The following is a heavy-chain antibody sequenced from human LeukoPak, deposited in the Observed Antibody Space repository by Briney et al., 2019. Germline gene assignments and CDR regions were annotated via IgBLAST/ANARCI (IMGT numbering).Heavy chain of an antibody. V-gene: IGHV4-59*13. Sequence: SETLSLTCTVSGGSISSYYWSWMRLPPPTGLEWVAYLYKSGSTSYSHSLKSRVTIFGDTSKNQFFLKLSSVTAADTAMYYCARARYVNSFYAFDICGQGKLVSVSS. J-gene: IGHJ3*02. CDR1: GGSISSYY. D-gene: IGHD3-9*01. CDR3: ARARYVNSFYAFDI. CDR2: LYKSGST.